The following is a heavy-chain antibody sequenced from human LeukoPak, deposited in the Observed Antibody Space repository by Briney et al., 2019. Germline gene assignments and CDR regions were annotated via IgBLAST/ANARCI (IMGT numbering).Heavy chain of an antibody. Sequence: GGSLRLSCAASGFTFSSYAMNWARLAPGKGLEWVSAISGGGDTIYYTDSVKGRFTISRDNSKNTLYLQMNSLRVDDTAVYYCAKGTATPGYLDYWGQGTLVTVST. J-gene: IGHJ4*02. V-gene: IGHV3-23*01. CDR2: ISGGGDTI. CDR3: AKGTATPGYLDY. D-gene: IGHD1-1*01. CDR1: GFTFSSYA.